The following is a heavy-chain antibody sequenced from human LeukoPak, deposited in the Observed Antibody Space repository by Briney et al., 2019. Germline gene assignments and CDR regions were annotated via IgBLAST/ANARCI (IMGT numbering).Heavy chain of an antibody. Sequence: SETLSLTCAVSGGSISSSNWWSWVRQPPGKGLEWSGEIYHSGSTNYNPSLKSRVTISVDKSKNQFSLKLSSVTAADRAVYYCARVPEEYQLDYWGQGTLVTVSS. CDR2: IYHSGST. CDR3: ARVPEEYQLDY. V-gene: IGHV4-4*02. D-gene: IGHD2-2*01. CDR1: GGSISSSNW. J-gene: IGHJ4*02.